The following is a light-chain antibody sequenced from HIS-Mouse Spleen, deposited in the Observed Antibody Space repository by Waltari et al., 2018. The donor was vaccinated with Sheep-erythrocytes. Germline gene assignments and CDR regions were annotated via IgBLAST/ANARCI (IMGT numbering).Light chain of an antibody. J-gene: IGLJ2*01. CDR1: ALPKQY. CDR2: KDS. V-gene: IGLV3-25*03. Sequence: SYELTQPPSVSVSPGQTVRITCSGDALPKQYAYWYQQKPGQAPVLVIYKDSERPSGIPERFSGSSSGTTVTLTISGGQAEDEADYYCQSADSSVVFGGGTKLTVL. CDR3: QSADSSVV.